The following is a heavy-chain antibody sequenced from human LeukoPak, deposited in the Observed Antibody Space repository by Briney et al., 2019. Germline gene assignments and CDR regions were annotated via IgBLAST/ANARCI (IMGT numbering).Heavy chain of an antibody. CDR3: ARRRMLGVSGGCCWFDP. CDR1: GGSISSYY. J-gene: IGHJ5*02. Sequence: SETLSLTCTVSGGSISSYYWSWIRQPPGKGLEWIGYIHTSGSTNYNPSLKSRVTISVDTSKNQFSLKLSSVTAADTAVYYCARRRMLGVSGGCCWFDPWGQGTLVTVSS. V-gene: IGHV4-4*09. D-gene: IGHD3-16*01. CDR2: IHTSGST.